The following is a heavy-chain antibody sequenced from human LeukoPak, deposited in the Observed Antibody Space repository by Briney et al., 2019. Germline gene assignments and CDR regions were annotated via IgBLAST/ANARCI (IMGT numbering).Heavy chain of an antibody. CDR3: ARWIAAAGVYGFDP. Sequence: PSETLSLTCTVSGGSISSYYWSWIRQPPGKGLEWIGYIYYSGSTNYNPSLKSRVTISVDTSKNQFSLKLSSVSAADTAVYYCARWIAAAGVYGFDPWGQGTLVTVSS. D-gene: IGHD6-13*01. CDR2: IYYSGST. V-gene: IGHV4-59*01. CDR1: GGSISSYY. J-gene: IGHJ5*02.